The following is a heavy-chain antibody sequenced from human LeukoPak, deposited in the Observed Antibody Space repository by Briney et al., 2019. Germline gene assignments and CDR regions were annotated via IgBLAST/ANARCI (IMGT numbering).Heavy chain of an antibody. D-gene: IGHD6-6*01. J-gene: IGHJ2*01. Sequence: AETLSFTCTVSGGSISSHYWSWIRQPPGKGLEWIGYIYYSGSTNYNPSLKSRVTISVDTSKNQFSLKLSSVTAADTAVYYCARDYSSSRWYFDLWGRGTLVTVSS. CDR1: GGSISSHY. CDR2: IYYSGST. CDR3: ARDYSSSRWYFDL. V-gene: IGHV4-59*11.